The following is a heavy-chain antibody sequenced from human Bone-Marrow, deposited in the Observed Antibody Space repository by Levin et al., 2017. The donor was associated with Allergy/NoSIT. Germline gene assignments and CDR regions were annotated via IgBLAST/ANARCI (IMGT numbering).Heavy chain of an antibody. D-gene: IGHD2-2*01. CDR2: IRSKAYGGTT. J-gene: IGHJ6*03. CDR3: TRERDIVVVPAAIGDYYYYYYMDV. CDR1: GFTFGDYA. V-gene: IGHV3-49*03. Sequence: GGSLRLSCTASGFTFGDYAMSWFRQAPGKGLEWVGFIRSKAYGGTTEYAASVKGRFTISRDDSKSIAYLQMNSLKTEDTAVYYCTRERDIVVVPAAIGDYYYYYYMDVWGKGTTVTVSS.